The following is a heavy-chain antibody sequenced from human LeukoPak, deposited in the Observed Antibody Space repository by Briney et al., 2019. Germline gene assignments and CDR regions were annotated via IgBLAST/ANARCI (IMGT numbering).Heavy chain of an antibody. D-gene: IGHD3-10*01. Sequence: SETLSLTCIVSGGSISSSSYYWDWIRQAPGEGLEWIGNFYDSGNTRYNPSLKSRVTISGDTSKNQFSLKLTSVTAADTAVYYCARRARLSGITFVRGALYYFDYWGQGTLVTVSS. CDR1: GGSISSSSYY. V-gene: IGHV4-39*01. CDR2: FYDSGNT. CDR3: ARRARLSGITFVRGALYYFDY. J-gene: IGHJ4*02.